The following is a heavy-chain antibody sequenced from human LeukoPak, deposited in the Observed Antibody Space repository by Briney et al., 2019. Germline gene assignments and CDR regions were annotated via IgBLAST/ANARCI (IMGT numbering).Heavy chain of an antibody. CDR3: AKAGYSSGQDFDC. J-gene: IGHJ4*02. Sequence: PGGSLRLSCAASGFTFSSYGMHWVRQAPGKGLEWVAFIRYDGTNKYYADSVKGRFTISRDNSKNSLYLLMNSLRAEDTAVYYCAKAGYSSGQDFDCWGQGTLVTVSS. V-gene: IGHV3-30*02. D-gene: IGHD6-19*01. CDR1: GFTFSSYG. CDR2: IRYDGTNK.